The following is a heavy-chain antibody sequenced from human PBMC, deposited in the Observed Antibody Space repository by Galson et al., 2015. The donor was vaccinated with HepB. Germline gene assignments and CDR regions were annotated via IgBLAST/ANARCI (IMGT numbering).Heavy chain of an antibody. J-gene: IGHJ4*02. CDR1: GFTSGNYW. CDR3: AREWSHAANDY. V-gene: IGHV3-74*01. CDR2: IDMHGSQT. D-gene: IGHD2-15*01. Sequence: SLRLSCASSGFTSGNYWMHWVRQVPGEGLVWVSRIDMHGSQTHYADSVRGRFTISRDNARNTLYLQMNSLRVEDTAVYYCAREWSHAANDYWGQGTLVTVSS.